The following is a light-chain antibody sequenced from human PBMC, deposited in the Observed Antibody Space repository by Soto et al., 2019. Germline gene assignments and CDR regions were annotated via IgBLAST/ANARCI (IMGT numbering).Light chain of an antibody. V-gene: IGLV2-23*02. J-gene: IGLJ1*01. CDR1: SSDVGSYNL. CDR2: EVS. CDR3: CSYAGSSTLYV. Sequence: QSLLTQPASVYGSAGQSITISCKGTSSDVGSYNLVSWYQQHPGKAPKLMIYEVSKRPSGVSNRFSGSKSGNTASLTISGLQAEDEADYYCCSYAGSSTLYVFGTGTKVTVL.